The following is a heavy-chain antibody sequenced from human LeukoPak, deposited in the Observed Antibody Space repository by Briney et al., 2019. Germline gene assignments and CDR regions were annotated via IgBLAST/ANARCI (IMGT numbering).Heavy chain of an antibody. D-gene: IGHD6-19*01. J-gene: IGHJ4*02. CDR1: GGSISSYY. V-gene: IGHV4-59*08. CDR3: ARHKGRIAVAGKGFDY. CDR2: IYYSGST. Sequence: SETLSLTCTVSGGSISSYYWSWIRQPPGKGLEWIGYIYYSGSTNYNPSLKSRVTISVEQSKNQFSLKLSSVTAADTAVYYCARHKGRIAVAGKGFDYWGQGTLVTVSS.